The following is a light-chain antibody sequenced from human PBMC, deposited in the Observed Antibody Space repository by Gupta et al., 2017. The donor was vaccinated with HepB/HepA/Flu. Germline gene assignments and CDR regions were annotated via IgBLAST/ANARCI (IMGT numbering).Light chain of an antibody. CDR2: DVS. Sequence: QSALTQPRSVSGSPGQSVTISCTGTSSDVGGYNYVSWQQQHPGTAPKLMIYDVSKRPSGVPDRFSGSKSGNTAFLTTSGLQAEDEADYYCCSYAGSHSVIFGGGTKLTVL. CDR3: CSYAGSHSVI. V-gene: IGLV2-11*01. CDR1: SSDVGGYNY. J-gene: IGLJ2*01.